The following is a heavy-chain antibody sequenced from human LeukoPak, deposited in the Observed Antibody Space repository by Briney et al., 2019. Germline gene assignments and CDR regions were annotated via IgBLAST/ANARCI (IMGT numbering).Heavy chain of an antibody. CDR2: IYYTGST. D-gene: IGHD4-17*01. J-gene: IGHJ4*02. Sequence: SETLSPTCTVSSGSISNYYWSWIRQPPGKGLEWIGYIYYTGSTNYDPSLKSRLTISVDTSKNQFSLNLSSVTAADTAVYYCARTYGDPRRGYFDYWGQGTLVTVSS. V-gene: IGHV4-59*08. CDR3: ARTYGDPRRGYFDY. CDR1: SGSISNYY.